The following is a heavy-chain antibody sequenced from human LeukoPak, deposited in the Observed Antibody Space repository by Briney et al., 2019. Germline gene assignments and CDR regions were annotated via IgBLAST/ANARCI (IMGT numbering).Heavy chain of an antibody. CDR1: GFSLSTSGVG. D-gene: IGHD3-10*01. J-gene: IGHJ4*02. V-gene: IGHV2-5*02. Sequence: SGPTLVNPTQPLTLTCTFSGFSLSTSGVGVGWIRQPPGKALEWLALIYWDDDKRYSPSLKGRLTITKDTSKNEVVLTMTNMDPVDTATYYCALRYGSGYFDYWGQGTLVTVSS. CDR3: ALRYGSGYFDY. CDR2: IYWDDDK.